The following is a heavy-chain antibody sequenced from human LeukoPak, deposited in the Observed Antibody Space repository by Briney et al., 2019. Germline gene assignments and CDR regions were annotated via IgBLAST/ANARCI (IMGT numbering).Heavy chain of an antibody. CDR1: GFTFGSYC. V-gene: IGHV3-7*01. J-gene: IGHJ4*02. D-gene: IGHD3-16*02. CDR2: INQDGSEK. CDR3: ARENYDFVWGRYRPNYFAY. Sequence: PGGSLRLSCAASGFTFGSYCMSWVRQAPGKGLEWVSNINQDGSEKYYVDSVKGRFTISRDNAKNSLYLQMNSLRGEDTAVYYCARENYDFVWGRYRPNYFAYWGQGTLVTVSS.